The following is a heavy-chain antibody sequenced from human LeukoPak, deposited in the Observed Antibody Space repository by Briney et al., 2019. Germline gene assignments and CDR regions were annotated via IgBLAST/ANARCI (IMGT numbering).Heavy chain of an antibody. CDR1: GFTFSTHW. V-gene: IGHV3-7*04. J-gene: IGHJ4*02. Sequence: PGGSLRLSCAASGFTFSTHWMIWLRQAPGKGLEWVANIKQDGSEKYYVDSVKGRFIISRDNAKNSLYLQMNSLRAEDTAVYYCARSDYGTSGNFDYWGQGTLVIVSS. CDR3: ARSDYGTSGNFDY. CDR2: IKQDGSEK. D-gene: IGHD4/OR15-4a*01.